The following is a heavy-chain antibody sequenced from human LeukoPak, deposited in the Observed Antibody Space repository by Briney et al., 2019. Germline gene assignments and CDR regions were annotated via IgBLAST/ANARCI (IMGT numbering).Heavy chain of an antibody. D-gene: IGHD6-13*01. V-gene: IGHV3-33*01. CDR3: ARDPEKGSSRHPALDY. J-gene: IGHJ4*02. CDR2: IWYDGSNK. Sequence: GGSLRLSCAASGFTFSSYGMHWVRQAPGKGLEWVAVIWYDGSNKYYADSVKGRFTISRDNSKNTLYLQMNSLRAEDTAVYYCARDPEKGSSRHPALDYWGQGTLVTVSS. CDR1: GFTFSSYG.